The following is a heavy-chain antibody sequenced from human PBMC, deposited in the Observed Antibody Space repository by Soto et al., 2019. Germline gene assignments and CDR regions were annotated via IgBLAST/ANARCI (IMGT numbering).Heavy chain of an antibody. J-gene: IGHJ4*02. D-gene: IGHD3-10*01. CDR2: INRSGST. CDR1: GGSFSGYY. Sequence: PSETLSLTCAVYGGSFSGYYWSWIRQPPGKGREWIGEINRSGSTNYNPSLKSRVTISVDTSKNQFSLKLSSVTAADTAVYYCAREVYYGSGSYFSPFDSWGQETLVTVSS. V-gene: IGHV4-34*01. CDR3: AREVYYGSGSYFSPFDS.